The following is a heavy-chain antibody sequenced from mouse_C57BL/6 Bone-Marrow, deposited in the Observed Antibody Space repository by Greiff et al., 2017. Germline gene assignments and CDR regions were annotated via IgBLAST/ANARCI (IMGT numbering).Heavy chain of an antibody. V-gene: IGHV1-53*01. CDR2: INPSNGGT. D-gene: IGHD2-2*01. CDR3: ARHGLYYSAMDY. J-gene: IGHJ4*01. CDR1: GYTFTSYR. Sequence: QVQLQQPGTELVKPGASVKLSCKASGYTFTSYRMHWVKQRPGQGLEWIGNINPSNGGTNYNEKFKSKATLTVDKSSSTAYMQLSSLTSEDSAVYYCARHGLYYSAMDYWGQGTSVTVSS.